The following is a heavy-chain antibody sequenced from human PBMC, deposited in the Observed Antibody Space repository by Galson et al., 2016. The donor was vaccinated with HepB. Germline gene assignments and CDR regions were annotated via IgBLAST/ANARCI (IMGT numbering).Heavy chain of an antibody. CDR3: AKIYDEFWSGYYYYHYGMDV. Sequence: SLRLSCAASGVIFNKYAMHWVRQAPGQGLEWVAVIGYDGSHKYYAESVKGRFIISRDNSKNTLHPQMNGLRPEDTAVYYCAKIYDEFWSGYYYYHYGMDVWGKGTRVTVSS. J-gene: IGHJ6*04. CDR2: IGYDGSHK. D-gene: IGHD3-3*01. V-gene: IGHV3-30*18. CDR1: GVIFNKYA.